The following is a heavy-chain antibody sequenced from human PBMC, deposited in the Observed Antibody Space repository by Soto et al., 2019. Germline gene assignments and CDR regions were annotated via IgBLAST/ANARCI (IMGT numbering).Heavy chain of an antibody. V-gene: IGHV4-30-4*01. D-gene: IGHD3-16*02. J-gene: IGHJ4*02. CDR2: IDSSGST. Sequence: SSTLSLTCTVSVDSSSNGDYYWSWIRQPPGRGLEWIGYIDSSGSTYYNPSLKSRLTMSVDMSKNQFSLRLTSVTAADTAVYYCASRYLYWGQGLLVTVSS. CDR3: ASRYLY. CDR1: VDSSSNGDYY.